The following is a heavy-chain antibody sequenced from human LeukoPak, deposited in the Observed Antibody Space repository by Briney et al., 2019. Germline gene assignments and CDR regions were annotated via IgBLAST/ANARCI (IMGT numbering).Heavy chain of an antibody. CDR3: ASLRRVTVTNSYNWFDP. CDR2: IYTSGST. V-gene: IGHV4-61*02. CDR1: GGSISSGSYY. Sequence: SQTLSLTCTVSGGSISSGSYYWRWLRQPAGRGLEWIGRIYTSGSTNYNPSLKSRVTISVDTSKNQFSLKLSSVTAADTAVYYCASLRRVTVTNSYNWFDPWGQGTLVTVSS. J-gene: IGHJ5*02. D-gene: IGHD4-17*01.